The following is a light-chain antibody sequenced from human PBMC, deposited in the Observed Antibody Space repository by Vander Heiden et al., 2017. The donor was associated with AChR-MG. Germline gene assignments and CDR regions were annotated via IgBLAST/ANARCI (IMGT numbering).Light chain of an antibody. CDR2: AAS. CDR1: QSISSY. Sequence: DIQMTQSPSSLSASVGDRVTITCRASQSISSYLNWYQQKPGKAPKLLIYAASSLQSGVPSRFGGSGSGTDFTLTISSLQPEDFATYYCQQSYSTPRVTFGQGTKVEIK. CDR3: QQSYSTPRVT. V-gene: IGKV1-39*01. J-gene: IGKJ1*01.